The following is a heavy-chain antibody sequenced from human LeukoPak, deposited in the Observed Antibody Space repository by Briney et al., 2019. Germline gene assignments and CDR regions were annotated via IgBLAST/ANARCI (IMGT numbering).Heavy chain of an antibody. D-gene: IGHD6-19*01. CDR3: ARCSGVAERGYNWFDP. CDR2: ISSSGSTI. Sequence: PGGSLRLSCAASGFTFSDYYMSWIRQAPGKGLEWVSYISSSGSTIYYAVSVKGRFTISRDNAKNSLYLQMNSLRAEDTAVYYCARCSGVAERGYNWFDPWGQGTLVTVSS. CDR1: GFTFSDYY. V-gene: IGHV3-11*01. J-gene: IGHJ5*02.